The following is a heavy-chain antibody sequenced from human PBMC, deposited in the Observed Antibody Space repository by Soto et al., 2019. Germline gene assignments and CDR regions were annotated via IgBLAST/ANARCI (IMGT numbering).Heavy chain of an antibody. V-gene: IGHV5-51*01. CDR1: GYSFTSYW. CDR2: IYPGDSDT. D-gene: IGHD6-19*01. J-gene: IGHJ6*02. CDR3: ARLHSSGLLMSSQPPGENRYSMDV. Sequence: PGESLKISCKGSGYSFTSYWIGWVRQMPGKGLEWMGIIYPGDSDTRYSPSFQGQVTISADKSISTAYLQWSSLKASDTAMYYCARLHSSGLLMSSQPPGENRYSMDVWGQSTPVTVSS.